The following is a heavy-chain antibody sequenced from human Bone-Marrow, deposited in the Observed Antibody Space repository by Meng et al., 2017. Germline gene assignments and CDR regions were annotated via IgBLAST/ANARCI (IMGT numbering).Heavy chain of an antibody. CDR3: ARAPAIMITFGGVRGYGMDV. D-gene: IGHD3-16*01. Sequence: GESLKISCAASGFTFSNAWMTWVRQAPGKGLEWVSYISSSGSTIYYADSVKGRFTISRDNAKNSLYLQMNSLRAEDTAVYYCARAPAIMITFGGVRGYGMDVWGQGTTVTVSS. CDR2: ISSSGSTI. CDR1: GFTFSNAW. J-gene: IGHJ6*02. V-gene: IGHV3-48*04.